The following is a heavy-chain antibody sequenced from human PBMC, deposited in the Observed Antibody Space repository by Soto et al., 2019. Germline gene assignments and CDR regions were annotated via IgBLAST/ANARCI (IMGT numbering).Heavy chain of an antibody. CDR1: GFGFTSYT. J-gene: IGHJ4*02. D-gene: IGHD2-15*01. CDR3: AREGYCSGGTCPRPPNS. V-gene: IGHV3-21*01. Sequence: EVQLVESGGGLVKPGGSLRLSCAASGFGFTSYTMHWVRQAPGKGLEWVSSISGSSSNIYYADSVKGRFTISRDNAKTSLYLQMSSLRAEDTAVYFCAREGYCSGGTCPRPPNSWGQGALVTVSS. CDR2: ISGSSSNI.